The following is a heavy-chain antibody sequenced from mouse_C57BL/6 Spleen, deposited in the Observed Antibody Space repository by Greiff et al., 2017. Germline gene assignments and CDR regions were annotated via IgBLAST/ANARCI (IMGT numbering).Heavy chain of an antibody. V-gene: IGHV2-5*01. D-gene: IGHD2-5*01. Sequence: VKLVESGPGLVQPSQSLSITCTVSGFSLTSYGVRWVRQPPGKGLKWLGVIWRGGSTDYNAALLFRLSITKDNAKSQVFLKMNSLQADDTAIDNCAISNSHYYAMDYWGQGTSVTVSS. J-gene: IGHJ4*01. CDR1: GFSLTSYG. CDR2: IWRGGST. CDR3: AISNSHYYAMDY.